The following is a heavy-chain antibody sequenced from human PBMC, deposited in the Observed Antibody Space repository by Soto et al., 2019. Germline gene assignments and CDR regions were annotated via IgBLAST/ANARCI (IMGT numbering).Heavy chain of an antibody. CDR3: ARRV. CDR1: GFTFSSYP. CDR2: ISAGGDST. V-gene: IGHV3-23*01. Sequence: EVQLMESGGGLVKPGGSLRLSCGASGFTFSSYPMNWVRQAPGKGLEWVSGISAGGDSTYYADSVKGRFTIFRDNSKNSVYLQMNSLRAEDTAVYYCARRVWGQGTLVTVSS. J-gene: IGHJ4*02.